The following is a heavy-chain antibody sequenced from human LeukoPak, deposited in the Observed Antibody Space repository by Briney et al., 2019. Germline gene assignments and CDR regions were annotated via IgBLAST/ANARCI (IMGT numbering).Heavy chain of an antibody. Sequence: PGGSLRLSCAASGFAFSSYAMSWVRQAPGKGLEWVSAISGSGGSTYYADSVKGRFTISRDNSKNTLYLQMNSLRAEDTAVYYCAKDVESYSGYCDYWGQGTLVTVSS. CDR2: ISGSGGST. CDR1: GFAFSSYA. V-gene: IGHV3-23*01. D-gene: IGHD5-12*01. CDR3: AKDVESYSGYCDY. J-gene: IGHJ4*02.